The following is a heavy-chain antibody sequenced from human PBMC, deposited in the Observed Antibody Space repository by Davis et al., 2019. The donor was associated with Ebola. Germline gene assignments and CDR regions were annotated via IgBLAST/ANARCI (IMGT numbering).Heavy chain of an antibody. D-gene: IGHD2-21*01. Sequence: GGSLRLSCTASGFTFGDYAMSWFRQAPGKGLEWVGFIRSKAYGGTTEYAASVKGRFTISRDDSKSIAYLQMNSLKTEDTAVYYCASGRIYCSGDCPPEYWGQGTLVTVSS. J-gene: IGHJ4*02. CDR2: IRSKAYGGTT. V-gene: IGHV3-49*03. CDR1: GFTFGDYA. CDR3: ASGRIYCSGDCPPEY.